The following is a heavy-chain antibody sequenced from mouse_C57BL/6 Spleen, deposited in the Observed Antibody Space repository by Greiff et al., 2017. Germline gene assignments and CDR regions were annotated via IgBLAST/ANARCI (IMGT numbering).Heavy chain of an antibody. J-gene: IGHJ1*03. CDR2: IYPGDGDT. V-gene: IGHV1-82*01. CDR3: ATNYYGSSYGYFDV. Sequence: VKLMESGPELVKPGASVKISCKASGYAFSSSWMNWVKQRPGKGLEWIGRIYPGDGDTNYNGKFKGKATLTADKSSSTAYMQLSSLTSEDSAVYFCATNYYGSSYGYFDVWGTGTTVTVSS. CDR1: GYAFSSSW. D-gene: IGHD1-1*01.